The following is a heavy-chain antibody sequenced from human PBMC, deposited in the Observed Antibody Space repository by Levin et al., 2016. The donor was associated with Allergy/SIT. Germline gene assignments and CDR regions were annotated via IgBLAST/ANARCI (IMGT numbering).Heavy chain of an antibody. J-gene: IGHJ4*02. CDR1: GFTFSSYA. V-gene: IGHV3-23*01. CDR2: ISGSGGST. D-gene: IGHD3-10*01. Sequence: GGSLRLSCAASGFTFSSYAMSWVRQAPGKGLEWVSAISGSGGSTYYADSVKGRFTISRDNAKNSLYLQMNSLRAEDTAVYYCARGARPIMVRGGTGDRDYWGQGTLVTVSS. CDR3: ARGARPIMVRGGTGDRDY.